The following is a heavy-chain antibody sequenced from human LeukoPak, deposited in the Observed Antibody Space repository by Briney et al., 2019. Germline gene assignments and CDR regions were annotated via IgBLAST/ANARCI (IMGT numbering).Heavy chain of an antibody. D-gene: IGHD3-3*01. CDR1: GFTFDDYA. J-gene: IGHJ3*02. CDR3: AKAYKKYDFWSGYYSLSGAFDI. CDR2: ISWNSGSI. Sequence: GGSLRLSCAASGFTFDDYAMPWVRQAPGKGLERVSGISWNSGSIGYADSVKGRFTISRDNAKNSLYLQMNSLRAEDTALYYCAKAYKKYDFWSGYYSLSGAFDIWGQGTMVTVSS. V-gene: IGHV3-9*01.